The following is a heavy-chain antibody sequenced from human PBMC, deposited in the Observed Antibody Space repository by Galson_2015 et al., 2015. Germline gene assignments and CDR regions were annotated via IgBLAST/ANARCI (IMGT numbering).Heavy chain of an antibody. CDR1: GFTFSNYG. J-gene: IGHJ4*02. V-gene: IGHV3-33*01. CDR2: IWYDGSNK. D-gene: IGHD3-10*01. CDR3: ARDTGSFKIHYYGSGSPEYYFDY. Sequence: SLRLSCAASGFTFSNYGMHWVRQAPGKGLEWVAVIWYDGSNKYYADSVKGRFTVSRDNSKNTLYLQMNSLRAEDTAVYYCARDTGSFKIHYYGSGSPEYYFDYWGQGTLVTVSS.